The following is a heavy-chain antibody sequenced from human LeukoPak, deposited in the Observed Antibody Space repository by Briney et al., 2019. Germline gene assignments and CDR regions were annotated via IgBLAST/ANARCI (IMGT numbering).Heavy chain of an antibody. CDR3: AREHGYGDLYFDY. CDR1: GYTFTSYG. J-gene: IGHJ4*02. D-gene: IGHD4-17*01. CDR2: ISGYSGNT. V-gene: IGHV1-18*04. Sequence: ASVKVSCKASGYTFTSYGISWVRQAPGQGLEWMGWISGYSGNTNYAQKFQGRVTMTTETSTSTAYMELRSLRSDDTAMYYCAREHGYGDLYFDYWGQGTLVTVSS.